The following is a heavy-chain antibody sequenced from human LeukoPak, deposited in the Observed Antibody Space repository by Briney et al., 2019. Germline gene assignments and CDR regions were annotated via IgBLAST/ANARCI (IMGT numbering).Heavy chain of an antibody. CDR1: GGPFSGYF. V-gene: IGHV4-34*01. Sequence: SETLSLTCAVSGGPFSGYFWSWIRQSSGKGLEWIGEIHNSETTNYNPSLNSRVTISEDTSKNQFYLNLSSVTAADTAVYYCARRYYYNLGSFPFDFWGQGTLVTVSS. J-gene: IGHJ4*02. D-gene: IGHD3-10*01. CDR2: IHNSETT. CDR3: ARRYYYNLGSFPFDF.